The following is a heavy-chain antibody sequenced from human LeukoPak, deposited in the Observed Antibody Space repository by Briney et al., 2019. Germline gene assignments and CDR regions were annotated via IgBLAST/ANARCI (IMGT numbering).Heavy chain of an antibody. J-gene: IGHJ3*02. V-gene: IGHV4-39*07. CDR3: ARVISHRDAFDI. CDR2: IYYSGST. Sequence: PSETLSLTCTVSGGSISSSSYYWGWIRQPPGKGLEWIGSIYYSGSTYYNPSLKSRVTISVDTSKNQFSLKLSSVTAADTAVYYCARVISHRDAFDIWGQGTMVTVSS. CDR1: GGSISSSSYY.